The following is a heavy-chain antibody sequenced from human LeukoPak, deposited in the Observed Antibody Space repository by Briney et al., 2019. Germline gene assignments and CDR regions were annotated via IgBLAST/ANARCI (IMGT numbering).Heavy chain of an antibody. J-gene: IGHJ4*02. CDR1: GGSLSSYY. Sequence: PSETLSLTCTVSGGSLSSYYWSWIRQPPGKGLEWIGYIYYSGSTNYNPSLKGRVTISVDTSKNQFSLKLSSVTAADTAVYYCAKGRGYNFGPDDWGQGTLVTVSS. CDR3: AKGRGYNFGPDD. V-gene: IGHV4-59*08. CDR2: IYYSGST. D-gene: IGHD5-18*01.